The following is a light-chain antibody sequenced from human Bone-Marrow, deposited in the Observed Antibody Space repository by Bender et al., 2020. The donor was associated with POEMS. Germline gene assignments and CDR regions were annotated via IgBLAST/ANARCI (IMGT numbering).Light chain of an antibody. Sequence: QSMMTQPPSASGTPGQRVTISCSGGTSNIGSNYVYWYQQLPGAAPKPLIYRNDQRASGVPDRFSGSIDISSNSASLTISGLKTDDEADYYCQAYDGSNWVFGGGTKLTVL. CDR1: TSNIGSNY. CDR3: QAYDGSNWV. CDR2: RND. V-gene: IGLV1-47*01. J-gene: IGLJ3*02.